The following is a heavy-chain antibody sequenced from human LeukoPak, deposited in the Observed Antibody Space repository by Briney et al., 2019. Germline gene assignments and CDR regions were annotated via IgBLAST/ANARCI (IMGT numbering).Heavy chain of an antibody. CDR1: GFTFSNAW. J-gene: IGHJ4*02. CDR3: TARIVGATNFDY. CDR2: IKSKTDGGTT. D-gene: IGHD1-26*01. V-gene: IGHV3-15*01. Sequence: PGGSLRLSCAASGFTFSNAWMSWVRQAPGKGLEWVGRIKSKTDGGTTDYAATVKGRFTISRDDSKNTLYLQMNSLKTEDTAVYYCTARIVGATNFDYWGQGTLVTVSS.